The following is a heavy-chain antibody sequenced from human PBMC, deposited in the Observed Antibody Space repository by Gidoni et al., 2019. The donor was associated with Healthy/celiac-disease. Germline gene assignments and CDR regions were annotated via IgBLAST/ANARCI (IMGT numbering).Heavy chain of an antibody. CDR1: GFSLSTNGMC. Sequence: QVTLRESGPALVKPTQTLTLTCTFSGFSLSTNGMCVSGIRQPPGKALEWLALMDWDDDKYSSTSLKTRLNISKDTSKNQVVLTMTNMDPVDTATYYCARAPVTYYYDSSGYSPKVSFDYWGQGTLVTVSS. D-gene: IGHD3-22*01. CDR2: MDWDDDK. V-gene: IGHV2-70*01. CDR3: ARAPVTYYYDSSGYSPKVSFDY. J-gene: IGHJ4*02.